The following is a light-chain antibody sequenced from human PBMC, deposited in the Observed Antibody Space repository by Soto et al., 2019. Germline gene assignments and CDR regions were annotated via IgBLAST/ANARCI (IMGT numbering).Light chain of an antibody. Sequence: DIQMTQSPSTLSGSVGGRVTITCRASQTISSWLAWYQQKPGKAPKLLIYKASTLKSGVPSRFSGSGSGTEFTLTISSLQPDDFATHYCQHYNSYSEAFGQGTKVHI. V-gene: IGKV1-5*03. J-gene: IGKJ1*01. CDR2: KAS. CDR1: QTISSW. CDR3: QHYNSYSEA.